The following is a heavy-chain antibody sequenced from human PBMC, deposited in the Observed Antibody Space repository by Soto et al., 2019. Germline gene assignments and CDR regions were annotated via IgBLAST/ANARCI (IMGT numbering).Heavy chain of an antibody. J-gene: IGHJ5*02. CDR1: GFTVSSNY. D-gene: IGHD4-17*01. CDR3: AKDIDYGGYNWFDP. Sequence: SLRLSCAASGFTVSSNYMSWVRQAPGKGLEWVSVIYSGGSTYYADSVKGRFTISRDNSKNTLYLQMNSLRAEDTAVYYCAKDIDYGGYNWFDPWDQGTLVTVSS. CDR2: IYSGGST. V-gene: IGHV3-53*01.